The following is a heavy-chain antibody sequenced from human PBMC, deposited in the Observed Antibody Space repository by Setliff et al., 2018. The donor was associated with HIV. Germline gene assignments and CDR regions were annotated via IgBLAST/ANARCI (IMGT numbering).Heavy chain of an antibody. Sequence: ASETLSLTCTVSGGSISSSSYYWGWIRQPPGKGLEWIGSIYYSGSTYYNPSLKSRVTISVDTSKNQFSLKLSSVTAADTAVYYCARQIAVAVSWFDPWGQGTLVTVSS. CDR3: ARQIAVAVSWFDP. CDR2: IYYSGST. CDR1: GGSISSSSYY. V-gene: IGHV4-39*07. D-gene: IGHD6-19*01. J-gene: IGHJ5*02.